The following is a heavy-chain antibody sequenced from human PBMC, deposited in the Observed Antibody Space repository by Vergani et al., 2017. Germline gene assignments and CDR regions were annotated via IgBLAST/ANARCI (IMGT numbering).Heavy chain of an antibody. CDR3: ARHIRVVGAVGAAPNWFDP. CDR2: INHSGST. J-gene: IGHJ5*02. CDR1: GGSFSGYY. D-gene: IGHD2-15*01. V-gene: IGHV4-34*01. Sequence: QVQLQQWGAGLLKPSETLSLTCAVYGGSFSGYYWSWIRQPPGKGLEWIGEINHSGSTNYNPSLKSRVTISVDTSKNQFSLKLSSVTAADTAVYYCARHIRVVGAVGAAPNWFDPWGQGTLVTVSS.